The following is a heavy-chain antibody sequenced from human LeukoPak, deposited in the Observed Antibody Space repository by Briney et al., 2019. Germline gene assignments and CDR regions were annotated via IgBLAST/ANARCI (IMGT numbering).Heavy chain of an antibody. CDR2: FNLSGGST. V-gene: IGHV1-46*03. J-gene: IGHJ4*02. CDR3: ARDNPESSWSGYYYG. D-gene: IGHD3-3*01. Sequence: ASVKVSCKASGYTFTNYYMHWVRQAPGQGLEWMGIFNLSGGSTSYAQKCQGRVTMTSDTSTSTVYMELSSLRAEDTAVYYCARDNPESSWSGYYYGWGQGTVVTVSS. CDR1: GYTFTNYY.